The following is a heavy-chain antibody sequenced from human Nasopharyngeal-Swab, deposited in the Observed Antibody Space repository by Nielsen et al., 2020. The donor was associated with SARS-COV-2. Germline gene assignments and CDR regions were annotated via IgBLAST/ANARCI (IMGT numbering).Heavy chain of an antibody. V-gene: IGHV3-23*01. D-gene: IGHD3-10*01. Sequence: RGSLRLSCAASGFTFNTYSMTWVRQAPGKGLEWVSLINGGGSLTYYADSVKGRFTISRDNSKNTLYLQMNSLRAEDTAVYYCAKAGPYGSGSHWGQGTLVTVSS. CDR2: INGGGSLT. J-gene: IGHJ4*02. CDR3: AKAGPYGSGSH. CDR1: GFTFNTYS.